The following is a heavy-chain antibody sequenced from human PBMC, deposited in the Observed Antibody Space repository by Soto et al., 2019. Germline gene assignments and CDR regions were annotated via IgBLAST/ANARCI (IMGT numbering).Heavy chain of an antibody. Sequence: ASVKVSCKASGYTFTSYGMSWVRQAPGQGLEWMGWISAYNGNTNYAQKLQGRVTMTTDTSTSTAYMELRSLRSDDTAVYYCARDNSSGGSCYSKSWFDPWGQGTLVTVSS. J-gene: IGHJ5*02. CDR2: ISAYNGNT. CDR1: GYTFTSYG. CDR3: ARDNSSGGSCYSKSWFDP. D-gene: IGHD2-15*01. V-gene: IGHV1-18*01.